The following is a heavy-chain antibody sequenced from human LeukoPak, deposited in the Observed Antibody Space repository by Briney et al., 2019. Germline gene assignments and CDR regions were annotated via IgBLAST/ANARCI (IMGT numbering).Heavy chain of an antibody. CDR1: GGSFSGYY. D-gene: IGHD3-10*01. Sequence: SETLSLTCAVSGGSFSGYYWSWIRQPPGKGLEWIGEINHSGSTNYNPSLKSRVTISVDTSKNQFSLKLSSVTAADTAVYYCARDSYYYGSGSYYNGNWFDPWGQGTLVTVSS. J-gene: IGHJ5*02. CDR3: ARDSYYYGSGSYYNGNWFDP. V-gene: IGHV4-34*01. CDR2: INHSGST.